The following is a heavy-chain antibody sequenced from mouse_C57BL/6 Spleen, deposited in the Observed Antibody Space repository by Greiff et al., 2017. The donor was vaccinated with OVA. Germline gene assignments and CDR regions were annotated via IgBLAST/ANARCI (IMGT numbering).Heavy chain of an antibody. J-gene: IGHJ2*01. CDR1: GYTFTSYW. V-gene: IGHV1-53*01. CDR3: ARRAYYDYDYFDY. D-gene: IGHD2-4*01. CDR2: INPSNGGT. Sequence: VQLQQPGPELVKPGASVKLSCKASGYTFTSYWMHWVKQRPGQGLEWIGNINPSNGGTNYNEKFKSKATLTVDKSSSTAYMQLSSLTSEDSAVYYCARRAYYDYDYFDYWGQGTTLTVSS.